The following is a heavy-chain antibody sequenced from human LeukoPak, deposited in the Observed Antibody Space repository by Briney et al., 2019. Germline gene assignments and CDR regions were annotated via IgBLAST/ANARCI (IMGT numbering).Heavy chain of an antibody. J-gene: IGHJ5*02. CDR3: ATTAAAGTRLAWFDP. V-gene: IGHV4-4*02. Sequence: SGTLSLTCVVSGGSLSSYNWWSWVRQPPGKGLEWIGEIYHSGSTNYNPSLKSRVTISLDQSKNQFSLQLSSVTAADTAVYYCATTAAAGTRLAWFDPWGQGTMVTVAS. CDR1: GGSLSSYNW. CDR2: IYHSGST. D-gene: IGHD6-13*01.